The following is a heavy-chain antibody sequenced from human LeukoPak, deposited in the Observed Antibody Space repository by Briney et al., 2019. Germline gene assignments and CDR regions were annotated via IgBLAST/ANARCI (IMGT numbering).Heavy chain of an antibody. Sequence: GGSLRLSCAASGFTFSSYSMSWVRQAPGKGLEWVSSISSSSSYIYYADSVKGRFTISRDNAKNSLYLQMNSLRAEDTALYYCAKRDGDAFDIWGQGTMVTVSS. V-gene: IGHV3-21*04. CDR1: GFTFSSYS. D-gene: IGHD5-24*01. CDR2: ISSSSSYI. CDR3: AKRDGDAFDI. J-gene: IGHJ3*02.